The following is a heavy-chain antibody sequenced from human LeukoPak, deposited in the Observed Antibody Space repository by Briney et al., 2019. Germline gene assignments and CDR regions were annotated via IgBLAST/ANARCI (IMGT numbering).Heavy chain of an antibody. V-gene: IGHV4-59*08. CDR3: ARHGGYHSPIDD. CDR2: IYYSGST. Sequence: PSETLSLTCTDSGVSISSYYWSWIRQPPGKGLEWIGYIYYSGSTNYNPSLKSRVTISVDTSKNQFSLKLSSVTAADTAVYYCARHGGYHSPIDDWGQGALVTVSS. D-gene: IGHD3-22*01. J-gene: IGHJ4*02. CDR1: GVSISSYY.